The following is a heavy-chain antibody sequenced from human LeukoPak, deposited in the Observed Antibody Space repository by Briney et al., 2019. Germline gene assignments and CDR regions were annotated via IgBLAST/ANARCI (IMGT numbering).Heavy chain of an antibody. CDR2: IKQDGSEK. V-gene: IGHV3-7*01. Sequence: GGSLRLSCAASGFTFSSYWMSWVRQAPGKGLEWVANIKQDGSEKYYVDSLKGRFTISRDNAKNSLYLQMNSLRAEDTAVYYCARDGPREYQLLYYFDYWGQGTLVTVSS. CDR3: ARDGPREYQLLYYFDY. D-gene: IGHD2-2*01. J-gene: IGHJ4*02. CDR1: GFTFSSYW.